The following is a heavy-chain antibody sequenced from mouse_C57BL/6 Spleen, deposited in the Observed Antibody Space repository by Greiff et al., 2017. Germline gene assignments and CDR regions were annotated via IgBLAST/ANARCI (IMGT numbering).Heavy chain of an antibody. CDR1: GYTFTNYW. Sequence: VKLVESGAELVRPGTSVKMSCKASGYTFTNYWIGWAKQRPGHGLEWIGDIYPGGGYTNYNEKFKGKATLTADKSSSTAYMQFSSLTSEDSAIYYCARYYSNYFDYWGQGTTLTVSS. CDR3: ARYYSNYFDY. J-gene: IGHJ2*01. D-gene: IGHD2-5*01. V-gene: IGHV1-63*01. CDR2: IYPGGGYT.